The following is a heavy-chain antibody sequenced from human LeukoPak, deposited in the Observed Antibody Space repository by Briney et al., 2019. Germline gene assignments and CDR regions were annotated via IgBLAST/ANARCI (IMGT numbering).Heavy chain of an antibody. Sequence: GGSLRLSCAASGFTVSSNYMSWVRQAPGKGLEWVSVIYSGGSTYYADSVKGRFTISRDNSKNTLYLQMNSLRAEDTAVYYCAREQILGVVISWFDPWGQGTLVTVSS. D-gene: IGHD3-3*01. CDR2: IYSGGST. J-gene: IGHJ5*02. CDR1: GFTVSSNY. CDR3: AREQILGVVISWFDP. V-gene: IGHV3-66*01.